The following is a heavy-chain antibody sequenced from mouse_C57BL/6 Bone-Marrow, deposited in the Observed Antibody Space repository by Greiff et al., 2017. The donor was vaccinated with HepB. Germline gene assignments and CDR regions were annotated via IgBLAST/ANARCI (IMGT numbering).Heavy chain of an antibody. CDR1: GYAFTNYL. Sequence: VQLQQSGAELVRPGTSVKVSCKASGYAFTNYLIEWVKQRPGQGLEWIGVINPGSGGTNYNEKFKGKATLTADKSSSTAYMQLSSLTSEDSAVYFCAMDGYNAPFAYWGQGTLVTVSA. D-gene: IGHD2-3*01. V-gene: IGHV1-54*01. J-gene: IGHJ3*01. CDR2: INPGSGGT. CDR3: AMDGYNAPFAY.